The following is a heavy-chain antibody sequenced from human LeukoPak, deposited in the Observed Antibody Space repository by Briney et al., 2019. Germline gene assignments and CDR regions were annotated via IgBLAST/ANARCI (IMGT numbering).Heavy chain of an antibody. CDR3: AREDMWAFDI. J-gene: IGHJ3*02. Sequence: GGSLRLSCAASGFTFSHYWMSWVRQAPGRGLEWVANIKPDGSRKDYVDFVKGRFTISRDNAKNSLYLQMDSLRAEDTAVYFCAREDMWAFDIWGQGTMVTVSS. CDR1: GFTFSHYW. V-gene: IGHV3-7*01. D-gene: IGHD2-15*01. CDR2: IKPDGSRK.